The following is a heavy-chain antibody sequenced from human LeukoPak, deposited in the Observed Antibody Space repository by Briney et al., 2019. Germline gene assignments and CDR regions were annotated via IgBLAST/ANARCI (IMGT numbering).Heavy chain of an antibody. Sequence: SPTLSLTYPLTGDSVHTSSAAWNWPRQSPSRALYCLARTYYWSKWHKDYAVFEKSRITINPDTSKNHFSLQLISVAAADTAVYYCARVRNSYGERDFDYWGQGILVTVSS. J-gene: IGHJ4*02. CDR3: ARVRNSYGERDFDY. CDR2: TYYWSKWHK. D-gene: IGHD5-18*01. CDR1: GDSVHTSSAA. V-gene: IGHV6-1*01.